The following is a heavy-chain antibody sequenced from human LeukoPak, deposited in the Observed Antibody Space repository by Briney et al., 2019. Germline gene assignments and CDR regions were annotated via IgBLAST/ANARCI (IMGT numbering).Heavy chain of an antibody. CDR1: GGSISRTTYY. CDR2: IYYSGST. CDR3: ARHVKRDYTHYYDD. V-gene: IGHV4-39*01. D-gene: IGHD2-2*02. Sequence: SETLSLTCTVSGGSISRTTYYWGWLRQPPGKGLEWIGGIYYSGSTYYNPTLKSRGTISADTSHNQSSLKLSSVTAADTAVYYCARHVKRDYTHYYDDWGQGTLVTVSS. J-gene: IGHJ4*02.